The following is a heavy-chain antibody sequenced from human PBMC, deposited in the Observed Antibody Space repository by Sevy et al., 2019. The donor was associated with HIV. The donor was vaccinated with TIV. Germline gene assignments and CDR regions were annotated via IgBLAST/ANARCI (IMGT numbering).Heavy chain of an antibody. Sequence: ASVKVSCKASGGTFSSYAISWVRQAPGQGLEWMGGIIPIFGTANYAQKFQGRVTITADESTSTAYMELSSLRSEDTAVDYCARMEFEYSSSSGWFDPWGQGTLVTVSS. CDR3: ARMEFEYSSSSGWFDP. D-gene: IGHD6-6*01. CDR2: IIPIFGTA. CDR1: GGTFSSYA. J-gene: IGHJ5*02. V-gene: IGHV1-69*13.